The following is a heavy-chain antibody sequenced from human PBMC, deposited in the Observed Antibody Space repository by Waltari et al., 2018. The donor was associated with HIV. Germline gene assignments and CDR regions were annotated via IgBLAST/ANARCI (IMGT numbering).Heavy chain of an antibody. CDR2: SNSDASDA. CDR3: VGGAPFAY. Sequence: EVQLVESGGGLIQPGGSLRLSCAASGFSFSSSWMHWVRQTPGKGPVLVARSNSDASDAQYADSEKCRFTIARDNAKNMLYLQMNSLRAEDTAIYYCVGGAPFAYWGQGTLVTVSS. J-gene: IGHJ4*02. V-gene: IGHV3-74*01. CDR1: GFSFSSSW. D-gene: IGHD4-17*01.